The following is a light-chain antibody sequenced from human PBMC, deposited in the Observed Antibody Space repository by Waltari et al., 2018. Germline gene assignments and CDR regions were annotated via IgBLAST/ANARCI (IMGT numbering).Light chain of an antibody. CDR3: CSYAGTWV. V-gene: IGLV2-11*01. CDR1: GSDVGDYNS. J-gene: IGLJ3*02. CDR2: DVT. Sequence: HSALTQPRSVSGSPGQSVTISCTGTGSDVGDYNSVSWYQQHPGKAPKLVIYDVTKRPSGVPDRFSGSKSGNSASLTVSGLQAEDEADYYCCSYAGTWVFGGGTKLTVL.